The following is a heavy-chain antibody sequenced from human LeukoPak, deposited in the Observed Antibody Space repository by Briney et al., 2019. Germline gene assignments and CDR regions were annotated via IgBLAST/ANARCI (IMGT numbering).Heavy chain of an antibody. CDR1: GFTLNNYW. J-gene: IGHJ5*02. CDR3: ERENFDP. V-gene: IGHV3-74*01. Sequence: PGGSLRLSCAASGFTLNNYWMHWVRPAPRKGLLWVSRINTDGSSTSYADSVTGRFTITRDNAKNMVYLQRNSLRGEDTAVYYCERENFDPWGKGTQVTVSS. CDR2: INTDGSST.